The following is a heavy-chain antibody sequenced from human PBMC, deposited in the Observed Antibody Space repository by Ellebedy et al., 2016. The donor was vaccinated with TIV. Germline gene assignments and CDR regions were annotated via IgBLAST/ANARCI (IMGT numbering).Heavy chain of an antibody. CDR3: ARDYENNSLDY. J-gene: IGHJ4*02. V-gene: IGHV1-2*02. CDR2: FDPNSGDA. Sequence: ASVKVSCXASGYTFTDYSMHWVRQAPGQGLEWMGRFDPNSGDANYAQGLQGRVTMTRDTSITTAYMELYSLTSDDTAVYYCARDYENNSLDYWGQGTLVTVSS. D-gene: IGHD3-16*01. CDR1: GYTFTDYS.